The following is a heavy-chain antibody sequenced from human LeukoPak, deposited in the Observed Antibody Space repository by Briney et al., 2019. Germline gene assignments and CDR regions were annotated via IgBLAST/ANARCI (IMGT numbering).Heavy chain of an antibody. J-gene: IGHJ6*02. CDR1: GRSITSSSYY. CDR2: IYYSGST. Sequence: PSKTLSPTCTVSGRSITSSSYYSGWLRQPPGKGLECIGSIYYSGSTYYNPSLKSRVTISVDTSKNQFSLKLSSVTAADTVVYYCERNNFRFGMDVWGQGTTVTVSS. V-gene: IGHV4-39*01. CDR3: ERNNFRFGMDV.